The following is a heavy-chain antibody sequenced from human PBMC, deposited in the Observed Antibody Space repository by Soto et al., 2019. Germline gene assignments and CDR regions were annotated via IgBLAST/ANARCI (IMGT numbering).Heavy chain of an antibody. Sequence: QVQLVQSGAEVKKPGSSVKVSCKASGGTFSSYAISWVRQAPGQGLEWMGGIIPISDTTKYEQKFQGRVTSTADESTSTAYMELSSLRSEDTAVYYCARSQGSSTSLEIYYYYYYGMDVWGQGTTVTVSS. D-gene: IGHD2-2*01. CDR2: IIPISDTT. CDR3: ARSQGSSTSLEIYYYYYYGMDV. J-gene: IGHJ6*02. V-gene: IGHV1-69*01. CDR1: GGTFSSYA.